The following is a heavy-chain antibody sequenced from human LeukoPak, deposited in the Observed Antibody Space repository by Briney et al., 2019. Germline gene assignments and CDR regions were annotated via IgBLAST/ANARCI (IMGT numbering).Heavy chain of an antibody. J-gene: IGHJ6*02. CDR1: GFTFSDYD. V-gene: IGHV3-13*01. D-gene: IGHD3-9*01. CDR3: VRAKPTNYDLLPAPSSSSGMDV. CDR2: INSAGDT. Sequence: GGSLRLSCAASGFTFSDYDMHWVRQATGKGLEWVSTINSAGDTYYAGSVKGRFTISREDAKNSLYLQMNSLRAGDTAVYFCVRAKPTNYDLLPAPSSSSGMDVWGQGPKVTVSS.